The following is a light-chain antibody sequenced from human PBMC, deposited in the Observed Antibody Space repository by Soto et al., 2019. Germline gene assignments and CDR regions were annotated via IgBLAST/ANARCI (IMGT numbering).Light chain of an antibody. Sequence: EIVLTQSPGTLSLSPGERATLSCRASQSVSLNYLAWYQQKPGQTLRLLIYGASSRATGIPDRFSAGGSGTDFTLTITRLEPEDFAVYYCQQYGSSPYTFGQGTKLEIK. J-gene: IGKJ2*01. V-gene: IGKV3-20*01. CDR2: GAS. CDR1: QSVSLNY. CDR3: QQYGSSPYT.